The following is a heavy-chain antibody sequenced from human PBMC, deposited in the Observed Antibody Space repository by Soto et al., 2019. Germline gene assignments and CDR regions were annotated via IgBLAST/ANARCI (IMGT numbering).Heavy chain of an antibody. CDR1: GFTFSSYS. V-gene: IGHV3-21*01. CDR2: ISSSSSYI. D-gene: IGHD1-26*01. Sequence: GGSLRLSCAASGFTFSSYSMNWVRQAPGKGLEWVSSISSSSSYIYYADSVKGRFTISRDNAKNSLYLQMNSLRAEDTAVYYCARDGMMHREGSFEPVAFDIWGQGTMVTVSS. J-gene: IGHJ3*02. CDR3: ARDGMMHREGSFEPVAFDI.